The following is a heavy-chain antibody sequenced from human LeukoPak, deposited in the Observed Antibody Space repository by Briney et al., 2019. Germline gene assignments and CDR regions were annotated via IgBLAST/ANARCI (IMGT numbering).Heavy chain of an antibody. V-gene: IGHV4-61*02. D-gene: IGHD3-22*01. J-gene: IGHJ4*02. CDR1: GGSISSGSYY. Sequence: QTLSLTCTVSGGSISSGSYYWSWIRQPAGKGLEWIGRIYTSGSTNYNPSLKSRVTISVDTSKNQFSLKLSSVTAADTAVYYCARGGPTYYYDSSGYYSLAAFDYWGQGTLVTVSS. CDR3: ARGGPTYYYDSSGYYSLAAFDY. CDR2: IYTSGST.